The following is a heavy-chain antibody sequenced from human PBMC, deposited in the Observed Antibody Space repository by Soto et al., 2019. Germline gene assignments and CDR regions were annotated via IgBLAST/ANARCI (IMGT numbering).Heavy chain of an antibody. CDR1: GGSFSGYY. J-gene: IGHJ5*02. V-gene: IGHV4-34*01. CDR2: INHSGST. Sequence: LTCAVYGGSFSGYYWSWIRQPPGKGLEWIGGINHSGSTNYNPSLKSRVTISVDTSKNQFSLKLSSVTAADTAVYYCARVGQVVPGATPNWFDPWGQGTLVTVSS. D-gene: IGHD2-2*02. CDR3: ARVGQVVPGATPNWFDP.